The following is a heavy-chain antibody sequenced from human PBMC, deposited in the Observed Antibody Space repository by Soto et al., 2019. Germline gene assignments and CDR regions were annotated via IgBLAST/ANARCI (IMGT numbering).Heavy chain of an antibody. CDR1: GGSISSGGYY. J-gene: IGHJ6*02. Sequence: PSETLSLTCTVSGGSISSGGYYWSWIRQHPGKGLEWIGYIYYSGSTYYNPSLKSRVTISVDTSKNQFSLKLSSVTAADTAVYYCARDTGDYRFYYYGMDVWGQGTTVTVSS. CDR3: ARDTGDYRFYYYGMDV. D-gene: IGHD4-17*01. CDR2: IYYSGST. V-gene: IGHV4-30-4*08.